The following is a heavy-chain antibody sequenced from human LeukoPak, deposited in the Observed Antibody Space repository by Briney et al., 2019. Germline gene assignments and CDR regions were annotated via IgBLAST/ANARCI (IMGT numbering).Heavy chain of an antibody. Sequence: SQTLSLTCAISGDSVSSNSAAWNWIRRSPSRGLEWLGRTYYRSKWYDDYAVSVRSRITISPDTSKNQFSLQLSSVTPEDTAVYYCARVGQWPPSGWFDPWGQGIQVTVSS. CDR3: ARVGQWPPSGWFDP. J-gene: IGHJ5*02. D-gene: IGHD6-19*01. CDR2: TYYRSKWYD. CDR1: GDSVSSNSAA. V-gene: IGHV6-1*01.